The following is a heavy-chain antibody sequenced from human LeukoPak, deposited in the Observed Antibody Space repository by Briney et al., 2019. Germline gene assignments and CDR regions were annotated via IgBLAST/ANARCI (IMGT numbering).Heavy chain of an antibody. J-gene: IGHJ3*02. D-gene: IGHD3-22*01. CDR3: ASQAYYYDGATAFDI. Sequence: ASVKVSCKASGYTFTSYGISWVRQAPGQGLEWMGWISGYNGNTNYAQNLQGRVTMTTDTSTSTVYMELRSLRSDDTAVYYCASQAYYYDGATAFDIWGQGTMVTVSS. CDR2: ISGYNGNT. CDR1: GYTFTSYG. V-gene: IGHV1-18*01.